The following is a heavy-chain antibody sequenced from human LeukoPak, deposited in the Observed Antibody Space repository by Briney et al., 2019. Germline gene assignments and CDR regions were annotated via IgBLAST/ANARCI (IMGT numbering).Heavy chain of an antibody. D-gene: IGHD6-19*01. V-gene: IGHV3-33*01. CDR3: ALGSSGWYDGY. CDR2: IWHDGSNK. J-gene: IGHJ4*02. CDR1: GLTFSSYG. Sequence: GRSLRLSCAASGLTFSSYGMHCVRQAPGKGLEWVAVIWHDGSNKYYADSVKGRFTISRDNSKNTLYLQMNSLRAEDTAVYYCALGSSGWYDGYWGQGTLVTVSS.